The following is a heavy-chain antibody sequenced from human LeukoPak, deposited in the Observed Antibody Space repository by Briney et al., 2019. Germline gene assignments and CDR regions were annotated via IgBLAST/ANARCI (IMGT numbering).Heavy chain of an antibody. Sequence: ASVKVSCKASGYTFTSYGISWVRQAPGQGLEWMGWVNTNTGNPTYAQGFTGRFVFSLDTSVSTAYLQISSLKAEDTAVYYCAKGYGSGSHYYYYYMDVWGKGTTVTVSS. CDR3: AKGYGSGSHYYYYYMDV. CDR2: VNTNTGNP. J-gene: IGHJ6*03. V-gene: IGHV7-4-1*02. CDR1: GYTFTSYG. D-gene: IGHD3-10*01.